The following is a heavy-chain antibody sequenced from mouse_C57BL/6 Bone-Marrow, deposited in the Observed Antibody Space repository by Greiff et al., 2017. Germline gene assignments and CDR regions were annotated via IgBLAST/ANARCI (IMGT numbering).Heavy chain of an antibody. CDR1: GYTFTSYW. CDR3: AREVYYGYFFDY. D-gene: IGHD2-2*01. CDR2: IDPSDSYT. J-gene: IGHJ2*01. V-gene: IGHV1-69*01. Sequence: VQLQQPGAELVMPGASVKLSCKASGYTFTSYWMHWVKQRPGQGLEWIGEIDPSDSYTNYNQKFKGKSTLTVDKSSSTAYMQLSSLTSEDSAVYYCAREVYYGYFFDYGGQGTTLQVSS.